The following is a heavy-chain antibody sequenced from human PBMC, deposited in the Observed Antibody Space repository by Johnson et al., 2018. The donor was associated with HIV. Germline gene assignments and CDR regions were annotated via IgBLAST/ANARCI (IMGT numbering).Heavy chain of an antibody. D-gene: IGHD3-9*01. Sequence: VQLVESGGGVVQPGGSLRLSCAASGFTFSSYGMHWVRQAPGKGLEWVSVIYSGGSTYYADSVKGRFTISRDNSKNTLYLQMNSLRAEDTAVYYCAREIQYFTAFDIWGQGTMVTVSS. V-gene: IGHV3-NL1*01. J-gene: IGHJ3*02. CDR2: IYSGGST. CDR1: GFTFSSYG. CDR3: AREIQYFTAFDI.